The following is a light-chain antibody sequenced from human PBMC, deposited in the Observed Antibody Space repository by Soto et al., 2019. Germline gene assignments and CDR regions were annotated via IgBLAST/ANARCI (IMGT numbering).Light chain of an antibody. CDR3: QQYNYWPIP. CDR2: GAS. V-gene: IGKV3-15*01. CDR1: QGVTTN. Sequence: EIVMTQSPASLSVSPGERVTLSCRAGQGVTTNFAWYQQKSGQGPRLPIYGASTRATGIPARFSGSGSETDFTLTVSSLRSEDSAVYYCQQYNYWPIPFGQGTRLEIK. J-gene: IGKJ5*01.